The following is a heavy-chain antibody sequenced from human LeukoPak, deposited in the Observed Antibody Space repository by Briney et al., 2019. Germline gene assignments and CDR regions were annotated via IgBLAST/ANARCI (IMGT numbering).Heavy chain of an antibody. CDR3: AMVAGVGGPYGMDV. D-gene: IGHD6-19*01. CDR1: GYTFTGYY. Sequence: GASVKVSCKASGYTFTGYYMHWVRQAPGQGLEWMGRINPNSGGTNYAQKFQGWVTMTRDTSISTAYMELSRLRSDDTAVYYCAMVAGVGGPYGMDVWGQGTTVTVSS. V-gene: IGHV1-2*04. CDR2: INPNSGGT. J-gene: IGHJ6*02.